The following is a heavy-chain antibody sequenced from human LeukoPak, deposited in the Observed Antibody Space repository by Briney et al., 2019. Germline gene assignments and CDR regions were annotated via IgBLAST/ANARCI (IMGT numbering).Heavy chain of an antibody. J-gene: IGHJ4*02. CDR3: ARDPSSSRNFDY. CDR1: GFTFSSYS. V-gene: IGHV3-21*01. CDR2: ISSSSSYI. Sequence: GGSLRLSCAASGFTFSSYSMNWVRQAPGQGLEWVSSISSSSSYIYYADSVKGRFTISRDSAKNSLYLQMNSLRAEDTAVYYCARDPSSSRNFDYWGQGTLVTVSS. D-gene: IGHD6-13*01.